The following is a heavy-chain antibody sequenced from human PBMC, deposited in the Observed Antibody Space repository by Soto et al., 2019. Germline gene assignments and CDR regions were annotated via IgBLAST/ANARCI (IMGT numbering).Heavy chain of an antibody. Sequence: QVQLVQSGAEVNKPGASVKVSCKASGYTFTSYAMHWVRQAPGQRLEWMGWINAGNGNTRYSQKFQGRVTITRETSASTAYSQRSRLRSEDTAVYYCARGLGPYCFDYLCQGTRVTVSS. CDR3: ARGLGPYCFDY. J-gene: IGHJ4*02. CDR1: GYTFTSYA. D-gene: IGHD1-26*01. V-gene: IGHV1-3*01. CDR2: INAGNGNT.